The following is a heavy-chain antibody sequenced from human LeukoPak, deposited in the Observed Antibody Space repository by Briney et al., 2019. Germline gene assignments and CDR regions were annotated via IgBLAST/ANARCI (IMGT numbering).Heavy chain of an antibody. CDR2: ISSSSSYT. D-gene: IGHD6-19*01. V-gene: IGHV3-11*06. CDR1: GFTFSDYY. CDR3: TRVVSVASYDFDY. J-gene: IGHJ4*02. Sequence: AGSLRLACAASGFTFSDYYMSWIRQAPGKGLEWISYISSSSSYTLYADSVKGRFTISRDNAKNSLYLQMNSLRAEDTAVYYCTRVVSVASYDFDYWGQGTLVTVSS.